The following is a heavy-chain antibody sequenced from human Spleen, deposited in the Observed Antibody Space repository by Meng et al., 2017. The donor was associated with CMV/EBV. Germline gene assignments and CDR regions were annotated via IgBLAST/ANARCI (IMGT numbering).Heavy chain of an antibody. J-gene: IGHJ5*02. V-gene: IGHV1-3*01. CDR1: GYTFTSYA. Sequence: CKASGYTFTSYAMHWVRQAPGQRLEWMGWINAGNGNTKYSQKFQGRVTITRDTSASTAYMELSSLRSEDTAVYYCARVITGTSTWFDPWGQGTLVTVSS. D-gene: IGHD1-7*01. CDR3: ARVITGTSTWFDP. CDR2: INAGNGNT.